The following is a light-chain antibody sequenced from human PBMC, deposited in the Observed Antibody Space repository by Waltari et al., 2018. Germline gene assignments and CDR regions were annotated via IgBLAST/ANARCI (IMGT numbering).Light chain of an antibody. CDR1: SSNLGSNT. Sequence: QSVLTQPPSASGTPGQRFTIPCSGSSSNLGSNTVNWYQQLPGTAPKLLIYSNNQRPSGVPDRFSGSKSGTSASLAISGLQSEDEADYYCAAWDDSLNGQVVFGGGTKLTVL. CDR3: AAWDDSLNGQVV. V-gene: IGLV1-44*01. J-gene: IGLJ2*01. CDR2: SNN.